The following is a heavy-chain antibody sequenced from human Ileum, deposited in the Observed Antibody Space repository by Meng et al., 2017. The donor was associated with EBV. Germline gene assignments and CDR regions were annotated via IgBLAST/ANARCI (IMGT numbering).Heavy chain of an antibody. Sequence: QLQLVQSGAEVKKPGASVRVSCKASGYTFTHHGISWIRQAPGQGLEWMGWISCYNGDTNYAQKLQGRVTMTTDTSTNTAYMDLRGLRSDDTAVYYCARDPSNTSGRYAYFDYWGQGTLVTVPQ. CDR1: GYTFTHHG. CDR2: ISCYNGDT. CDR3: ARDPSNTSGRYAYFDY. J-gene: IGHJ4*02. V-gene: IGHV1-18*01. D-gene: IGHD6-19*01.